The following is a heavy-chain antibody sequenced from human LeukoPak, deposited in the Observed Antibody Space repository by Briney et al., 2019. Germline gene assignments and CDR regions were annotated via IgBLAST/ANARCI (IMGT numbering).Heavy chain of an antibody. CDR2: IIPTFGTA. V-gene: IGHV1-69*05. D-gene: IGHD1-1*01. CDR1: GGTFSSYA. J-gene: IGHJ6*03. Sequence: SVKVSCKASGGTFSSYAISWVRQAPGQGLEWMGGIIPTFGTANYAQKFQGRVTITTDESTSTAYMELSSLRSEDTAVYYCATNWIVDYYYMDVWGKGTTVTVSS. CDR3: ATNWIVDYYYMDV.